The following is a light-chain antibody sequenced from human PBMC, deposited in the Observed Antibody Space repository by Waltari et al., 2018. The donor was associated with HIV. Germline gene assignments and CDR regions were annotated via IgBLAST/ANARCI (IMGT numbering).Light chain of an antibody. CDR2: DAS. CDR3: QQRSNWGSIT. Sequence: EIVLTQSPATLSLSPGERATLCCRASQSVSSYLAWYQQTPGQAPRLLVYDASNRATGIPARFSGSGSGTDFTLTISSLEPEDFAFYYCQQRSNWGSITFGQVTRLEIK. V-gene: IGKV3-11*01. J-gene: IGKJ5*01. CDR1: QSVSSY.